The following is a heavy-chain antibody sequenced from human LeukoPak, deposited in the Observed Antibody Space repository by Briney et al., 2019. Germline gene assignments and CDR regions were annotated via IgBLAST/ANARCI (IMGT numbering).Heavy chain of an antibody. D-gene: IGHD1-7*01. Sequence: SETLSLTCTVSGYSISSNYYWGWIRQPPGKGLEWIGSIYHSGSTYYNPSLKSRVTISVDTSNNRFSLKLRSVTAADTAVYYCARDPARGGNYLYNWFDPWGQGILVTVSS. J-gene: IGHJ5*02. CDR3: ARDPARGGNYLYNWFDP. CDR1: GYSISSNYY. CDR2: IYHSGST. V-gene: IGHV4-38-2*02.